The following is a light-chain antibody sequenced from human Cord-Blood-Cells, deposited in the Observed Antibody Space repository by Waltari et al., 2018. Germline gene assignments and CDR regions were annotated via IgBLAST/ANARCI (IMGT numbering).Light chain of an antibody. CDR2: DVS. J-gene: IGLJ2*01. Sequence: QSALTQPASVSGSPGQSITISCTGTSSDVGGYNYVSWYQQHPGKAPKRMIYDVSNRPSGVSNRFSCSQSGNTASLTISGLQAEDEADYYCSSYTSSSTRVFGGGTKLTVL. CDR1: SSDVGGYNY. V-gene: IGLV2-14*01. CDR3: SSYTSSSTRV.